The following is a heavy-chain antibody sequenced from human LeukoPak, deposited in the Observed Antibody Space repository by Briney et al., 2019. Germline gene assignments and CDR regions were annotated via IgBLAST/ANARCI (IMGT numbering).Heavy chain of an antibody. CDR1: GFTSSDYW. CDR2: TNENGGAQ. V-gene: IGHV3-7*01. CDR3: TTGGNHGH. D-gene: IGHD1-14*01. J-gene: IGHJ4*02. Sequence: PGGSLRLSCAASGFTSSDYWMAWVRQAPGKGLEWVGNTNENGGAQFYVDSVKGRFTVTRDNAKNSVYLQMESLGVDDSGVYYCTTGGNHGHWGQGVLVTVSS.